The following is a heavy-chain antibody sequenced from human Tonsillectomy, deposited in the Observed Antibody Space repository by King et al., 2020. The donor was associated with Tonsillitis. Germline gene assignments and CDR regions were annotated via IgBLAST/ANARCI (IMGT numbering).Heavy chain of an antibody. Sequence: VQLQQWGAGLLKPSETLSLTCAVYGVSFSGFYWSCIRQTPGKGLEWIGEIKHSGSTKNNPSLQSRVTISVNTSKTRFSLKLSSVTAADTAVYYCARLVAGTSYYNYGMDVWGQGTTVTVSS. CDR2: IKHSGST. J-gene: IGHJ6*02. CDR3: ARLVAGTSYYNYGMDV. V-gene: IGHV4-34*01. CDR1: GVSFSGFY. D-gene: IGHD1-1*01.